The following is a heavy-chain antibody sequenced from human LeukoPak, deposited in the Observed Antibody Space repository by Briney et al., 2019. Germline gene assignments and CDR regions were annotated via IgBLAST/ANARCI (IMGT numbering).Heavy chain of an antibody. V-gene: IGHV1-18*01. CDR1: GYTFTSYD. CDR2: ISAYNGNT. CDR3: ARGGVVPAAVQNWFDP. D-gene: IGHD2-2*02. J-gene: IGHJ5*02. Sequence: VASVKVSCTASGYTFTSYDINWVRQAPGQGLEWMGWISAYNGNTYYAQKFQGRVTLTTDTSTTTAYMELRSLRSDDTAVYYCARGGVVPAAVQNWFDPWGQGTLVTVSS.